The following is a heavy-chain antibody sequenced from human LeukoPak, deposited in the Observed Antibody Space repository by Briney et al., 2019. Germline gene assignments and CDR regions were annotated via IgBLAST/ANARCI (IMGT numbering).Heavy chain of an antibody. CDR1: GGYIISRSHY. CDR2: VYYSGNT. D-gene: IGHD1-1*01. CDR3: ARHHAEILVPND. Sequence: SETLSLTCTVSGGYIISRSHYWGWIRQPPGKGLEWIGSVYYSGNTYYNPSLKTRATISIDTPTSKNQFSLTLSSVTAADTAVYYCARHHAEILVPNDWGQGTLVTVSS. V-gene: IGHV4-39*01. J-gene: IGHJ4*02.